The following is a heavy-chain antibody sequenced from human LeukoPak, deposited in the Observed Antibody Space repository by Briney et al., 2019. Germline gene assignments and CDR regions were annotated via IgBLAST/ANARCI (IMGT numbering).Heavy chain of an antibody. CDR3: ARNAPFDC. D-gene: IGHD1-1*01. CDR2: MDEDGSEK. Sequence: PGGSLRLSCAASGFTFSGYWMTWVRQAPGKGLERVANMDEDGSEKYYVDSVKGRFTISRDNAKNSLYLQMNSLRAEDTAVYYCARNAPFDCWGQGTLVTVSS. J-gene: IGHJ4*02. V-gene: IGHV3-7*01. CDR1: GFTFSGYW.